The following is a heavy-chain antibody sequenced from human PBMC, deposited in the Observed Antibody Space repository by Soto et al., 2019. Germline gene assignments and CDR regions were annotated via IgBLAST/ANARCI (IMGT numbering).Heavy chain of an antibody. CDR3: AKSARGNLAADAFDI. D-gene: IGHD3-10*01. V-gene: IGHV3-23*01. J-gene: IGHJ3*02. Sequence: EVQLLESGGGLVQPGGSLRLSCAASGFTFSSYAMSWVRQAPGKGLEWVSAISGSGGSTYYADSVKGRFTISRDISKNSPDLQMNGLCAEDTAVYYCAKSARGNLAADAFDIWGQGTMVTVSS. CDR2: ISGSGGST. CDR1: GFTFSSYA.